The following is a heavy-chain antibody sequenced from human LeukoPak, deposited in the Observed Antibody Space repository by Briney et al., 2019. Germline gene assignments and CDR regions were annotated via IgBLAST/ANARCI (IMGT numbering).Heavy chain of an antibody. Sequence: GASVKVSCKASGGTFSSYAISWVRQAPGQGLEWMGGIIPIFGTANYAQKFQGRVTITADESTSTAYMELSSLRSEDTAVYYCARASCSSTSCHYDFDIWGQGTMVTVSS. V-gene: IGHV1-69*13. CDR1: GGTFSSYA. J-gene: IGHJ3*02. D-gene: IGHD2-2*01. CDR3: ARASCSSTSCHYDFDI. CDR2: IIPIFGTA.